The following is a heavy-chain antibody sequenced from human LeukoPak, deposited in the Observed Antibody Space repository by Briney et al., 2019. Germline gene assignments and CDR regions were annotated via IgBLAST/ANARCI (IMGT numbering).Heavy chain of an antibody. D-gene: IGHD1-26*01. CDR1: GDSMNEYY. J-gene: IGHJ5*02. V-gene: IGHV4-59*01. Sequence: SETLSLTCTVSGDSMNEYYWSWVRQPPGKGLEWIGYIYYTGSTSYNPSLKSRVTMSLDASKNQFSLELNSVTPADTAVYYCARGGNYWPQWWFDPWGRGTLVSVSS. CDR2: IYYTGST. CDR3: ARGGNYWPQWWFDP.